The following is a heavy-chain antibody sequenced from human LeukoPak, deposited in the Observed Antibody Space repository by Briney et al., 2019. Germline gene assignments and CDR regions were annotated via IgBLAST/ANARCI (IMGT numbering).Heavy chain of an antibody. CDR3: ARSGPMYYDFWSGYCEFDY. CDR1: GDSVSSNSAA. D-gene: IGHD3-3*01. V-gene: IGHV6-1*01. CDR2: TYYRSKWYN. J-gene: IGHJ4*02. Sequence: SQTLSLTCAISGDSVSSNSAARNWIRQSPSRGLEWLGRTYYRSKWYNDYAVSVKSRITINPDTSKNQFSLQLNSVTPEDTAVYYCARSGPMYYDFWSGYCEFDYWGQGTLVTVSS.